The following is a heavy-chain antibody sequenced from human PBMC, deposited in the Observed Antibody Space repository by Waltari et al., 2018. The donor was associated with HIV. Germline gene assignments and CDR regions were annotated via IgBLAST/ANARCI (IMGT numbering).Heavy chain of an antibody. CDR2: SSSSGNSS. J-gene: IGHJ4*02. V-gene: IGHV3-23*04. Sequence: EVQLVESGGDLVQPGGSLRLSCTVSGFTFSSFPMSWVRQAPGMGLEWVSASSSSGNSSDSEDSVKGRFTISRDNSKNTLYLQMNSLRAEDTAIYYCAKRLTGTQYYFDYWGQGTLVTVSS. CDR1: GFTFSSFP. CDR3: AKRLTGTQYYFDY. D-gene: IGHD1-7*01.